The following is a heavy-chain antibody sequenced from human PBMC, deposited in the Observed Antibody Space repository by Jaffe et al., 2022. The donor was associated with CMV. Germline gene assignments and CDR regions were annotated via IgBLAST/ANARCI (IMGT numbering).Heavy chain of an antibody. Sequence: QVQLVESGGGLVKPGGSLRLSCAASGFTFSDYYMSWIRQAPGKGLEWVSYISSSSSYTNYADSVKGRFTISRDNAKNSLYLQMNSLRAEDTAVYYCAREGQETTVTTLNWYFDLWGRGTLVTVSS. V-gene: IGHV3-11*06. CDR2: ISSSSSYT. CDR1: GFTFSDYY. D-gene: IGHD4-17*01. J-gene: IGHJ2*01. CDR3: AREGQETTVTTLNWYFDL.